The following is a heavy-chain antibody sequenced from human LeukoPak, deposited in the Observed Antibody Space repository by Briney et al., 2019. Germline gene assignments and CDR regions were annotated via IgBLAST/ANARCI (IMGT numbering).Heavy chain of an antibody. D-gene: IGHD3-3*01. CDR3: ARGPGDYDFWSGYYRPDYYYYMDV. CDR2: MNPNSGNT. V-gene: IGHV1-8*03. J-gene: IGHJ6*03. CDR1: GYTFTSYG. Sequence: RASVKVSCKASGYTFTSYGINWVRQATGQGLEWMGWMNPNSGNTGYAQKFQGRVTITRNTSISTAYMELSSLRSEDTAVYYCARGPGDYDFWSGYYRPDYYYYMDVWGKGTTVTISS.